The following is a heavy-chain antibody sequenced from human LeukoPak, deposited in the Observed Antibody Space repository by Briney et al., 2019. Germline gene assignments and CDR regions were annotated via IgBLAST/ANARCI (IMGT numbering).Heavy chain of an antibody. Sequence: SETLSLTCTVSGGSISSSSYYWGWIRQPPGKGLEWIGSISDNGSTYYNPSLKSRVTISVDTSKNQFSLKLSSVTAADTAVYYCARIGGASDYWGQGTLVNVSS. CDR3: ARIGGASDY. V-gene: IGHV4-39*01. J-gene: IGHJ4*02. CDR2: ISDNGST. CDR1: GGSISSSSYY. D-gene: IGHD1-26*01.